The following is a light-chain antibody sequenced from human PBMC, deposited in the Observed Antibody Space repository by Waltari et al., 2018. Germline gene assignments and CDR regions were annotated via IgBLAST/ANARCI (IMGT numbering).Light chain of an antibody. Sequence: DIQMTQSPSSLSASVGDRVTITCRASQSISDWLAWYQQKPGKAPMLLIYEASILKSGVPSRFSGSGSGTQFTLTISSLQPDDFATYYCQQYNTYSSFGQGTKLEIK. J-gene: IGKJ2*01. CDR3: QQYNTYSS. CDR2: EAS. CDR1: QSISDW. V-gene: IGKV1-5*03.